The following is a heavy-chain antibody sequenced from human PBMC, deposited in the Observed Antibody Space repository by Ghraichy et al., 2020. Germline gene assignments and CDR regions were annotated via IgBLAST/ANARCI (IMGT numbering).Heavy chain of an antibody. CDR1: GYTFTGYY. Sequence: ASVKVSCKASGYTFTGYYMHWVRQAPGQGLEWMGWINPNSGGTNYAQKFQGRVTMTRDTSISTAYMELSRLRSDDTAVYYCARGARFLMGAVRWFDPWGQGTLVTVSS. CDR2: INPNSGGT. CDR3: ARGARFLMGAVRWFDP. D-gene: IGHD1-26*01. V-gene: IGHV1-2*02. J-gene: IGHJ5*02.